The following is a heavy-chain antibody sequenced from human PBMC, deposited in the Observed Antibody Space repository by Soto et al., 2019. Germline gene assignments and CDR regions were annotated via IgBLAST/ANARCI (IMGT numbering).Heavy chain of an antibody. Sequence: GESLKISCKGSGYSFTSYWIGWVRQMPGKALEWMGIIYPGDSDTRYSPSFQGQVTISADKSISTAYLQWSSLKASDTAMYYCARITSAANYYYYYMDVWGKGTTVTVSS. CDR3: ARITSAANYYYYYMDV. CDR1: GYSFTSYW. J-gene: IGHJ6*03. V-gene: IGHV5-51*01. D-gene: IGHD2-15*01. CDR2: IYPGDSDT.